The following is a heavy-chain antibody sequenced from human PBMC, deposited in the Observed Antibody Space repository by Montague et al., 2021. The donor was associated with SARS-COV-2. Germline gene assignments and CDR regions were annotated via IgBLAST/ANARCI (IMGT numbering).Heavy chain of an antibody. J-gene: IGHJ5*02. CDR2: IYYSATT. V-gene: IGHV4-59*12. D-gene: IGHD1-26*01. Sequence: TLSLTCTVSGGSITNYYWTWIRQPPGRGLEWIGYIYYSATTNYNPSLKSRVTMSIDTSKNQFSLSLTSVTAADSAVYYCARLRRGTYYVSFDPWGQGTLVSVSS. CDR1: GGSITNYY. CDR3: ARLRRGTYYVSFDP.